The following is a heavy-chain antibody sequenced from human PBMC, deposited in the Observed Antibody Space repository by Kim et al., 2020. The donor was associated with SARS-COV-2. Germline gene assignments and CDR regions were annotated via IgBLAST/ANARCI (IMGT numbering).Heavy chain of an antibody. CDR1: GFTFSSYA. Sequence: GGSLRLSCVGSGFTFSSYAMNWVRQAPGQGLEWLSAISDSGVNTYHADSVKGRFTISRDNPKNTLYLQMNSLRAEDTAVYYCAKRDCHGGSCPIDYWGQGTLVTVSS. J-gene: IGHJ4*02. CDR3: AKRDCHGGSCPIDY. V-gene: IGHV3-23*01. D-gene: IGHD2-15*01. CDR2: ISDSGVNT.